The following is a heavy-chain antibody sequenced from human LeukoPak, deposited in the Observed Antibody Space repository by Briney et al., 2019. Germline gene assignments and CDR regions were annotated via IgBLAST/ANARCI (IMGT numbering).Heavy chain of an antibody. V-gene: IGHV5-51*01. CDR3: ARRVKLGYCSSTSCFTLPDAFDI. Sequence: GESLKISCKGFGFLFPNYWIAWVRQMPGKGLEWMGIIYAGDSDTRYNPSFQRQVIISADKSISTAYLQWSSLKASDTAMYYCARRVKLGYCSSTSCFTLPDAFDIWGQGTMVTVSS. CDR1: GFLFPNYW. CDR2: IYAGDSDT. D-gene: IGHD2-2*02. J-gene: IGHJ3*02.